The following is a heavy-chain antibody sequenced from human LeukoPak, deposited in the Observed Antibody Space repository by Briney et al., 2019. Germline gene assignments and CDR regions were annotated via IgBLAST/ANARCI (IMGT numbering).Heavy chain of an antibody. D-gene: IGHD1-1*01. V-gene: IGHV3-48*01. CDR3: ARDHNYAFDN. CDR1: EFPFIEYR. CDR2: IGIDSGNT. J-gene: IGHJ4*02. Sequence: GSLRLSGPASEFPFIEYRMNGVRKAPGRGLEWIPSIGIDSGNTKYADSVRRRLTISADKAKNSLYLQMNSLRVEDTAVYYCARDHNYAFDNWGQGTLVSVAS.